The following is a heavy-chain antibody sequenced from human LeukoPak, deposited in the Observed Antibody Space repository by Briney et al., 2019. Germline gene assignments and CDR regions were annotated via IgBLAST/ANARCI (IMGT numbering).Heavy chain of an antibody. CDR3: STWAFYHGLDV. J-gene: IGHJ6*02. CDR2: IHADGGRT. CDR1: GFAFADYA. Sequence: GGSLRLSCAASGFAFADYAMHWVRQIPGKGLECVTHIHADGGRTFYADSVKGRFTVSRDNGKNSLFLQMDSLTSDDTALYYCSTWAFYHGLDVWGQGATVIVSS. V-gene: IGHV3-43*02. D-gene: IGHD2/OR15-2a*01.